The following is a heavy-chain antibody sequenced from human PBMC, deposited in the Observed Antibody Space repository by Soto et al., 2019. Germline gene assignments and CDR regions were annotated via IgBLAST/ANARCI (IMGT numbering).Heavy chain of an antibody. CDR1: GFTFSSYA. J-gene: IGHJ4*02. Sequence: GGSLRLSCAASGFTFSSYAMHWVRQAPGKGLEWVAVISYDGSNKYYADSVKGRFTISRDNSKNTLYLQMSSLRAEDTAVYYCARDLQQLVMYYFDYWGQGTLVTVSS. V-gene: IGHV3-30-3*01. CDR2: ISYDGSNK. D-gene: IGHD6-13*01. CDR3: ARDLQQLVMYYFDY.